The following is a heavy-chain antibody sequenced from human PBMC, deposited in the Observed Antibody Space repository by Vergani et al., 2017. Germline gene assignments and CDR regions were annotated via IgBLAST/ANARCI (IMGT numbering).Heavy chain of an antibody. V-gene: IGHV3-23*04. Sequence: VQLVESGGGLVKPGGSLRLSCAASGFTFSSYAMSWVRQAPGKGLEWVSAISGSGGRTYYADSVKGRFTITSDNSKTTLYLQMNSLRAEDTAVYYFAKDSAEGVVVGWFDPWGQGTLVTVSS. J-gene: IGHJ5*02. CDR2: ISGSGGRT. CDR3: AKDSAEGVVVGWFDP. CDR1: GFTFSSYA. D-gene: IGHD2-15*01.